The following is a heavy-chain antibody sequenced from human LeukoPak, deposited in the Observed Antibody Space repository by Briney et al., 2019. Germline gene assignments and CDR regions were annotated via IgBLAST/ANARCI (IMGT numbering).Heavy chain of an antibody. CDR2: IYHSGST. CDR1: GYSISSGYY. D-gene: IGHD5-24*01. Sequence: PPETLSLTCAVSGYSISSGYYWGWIRQPPGKGLEWIGNIYHSGSTYYNPSLKSRVTISIDTSKNQFSLKLSSVTAADTAVFYCARGLRDGYNFYPYYFDYWGQGALVTVSS. CDR3: ARGLRDGYNFYPYYFDY. J-gene: IGHJ4*02. V-gene: IGHV4-38-2*01.